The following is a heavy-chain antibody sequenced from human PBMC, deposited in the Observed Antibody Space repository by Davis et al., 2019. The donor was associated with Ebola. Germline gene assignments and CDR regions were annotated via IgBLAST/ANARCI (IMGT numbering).Heavy chain of an antibody. CDR2: ISSGGGAP. Sequence: GGSLRLSCAASGFTFSTYAMGCVRQAPGKGLEWVSDISSGGGAPYYADSVKGRFTTFRDNPKNTLYLQMNSLRVEDTAVYYCASSVATPGAFDIWGQGTMVTVSS. V-gene: IGHV3-23*01. D-gene: IGHD2-15*01. CDR3: ASSVATPGAFDI. CDR1: GFTFSTYA. J-gene: IGHJ3*02.